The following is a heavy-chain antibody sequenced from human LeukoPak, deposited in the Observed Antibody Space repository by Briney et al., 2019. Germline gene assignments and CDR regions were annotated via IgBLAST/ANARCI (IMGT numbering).Heavy chain of an antibody. CDR2: INYSGTT. D-gene: IGHD6-13*01. J-gene: IGHJ4*02. Sequence: SETLSLTCTVSGASVSSSAYHWGWIRQPPGKGLEWIGSINYSGTTSYNPSLKSRVTISIDTDTNQFSLKLRSVTAPDTAVYYCTRQRSPHAGRSSWHDYWGQGTLVTASS. CDR3: TRQRSPHAGRSSWHDY. V-gene: IGHV4-39*01. CDR1: GASVSSSAYH.